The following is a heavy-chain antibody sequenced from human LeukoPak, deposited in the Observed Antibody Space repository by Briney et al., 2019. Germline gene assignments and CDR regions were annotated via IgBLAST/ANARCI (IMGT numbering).Heavy chain of an antibody. CDR3: AGELESNDAFDI. J-gene: IGHJ3*02. V-gene: IGHV3-48*02. D-gene: IGHD4-11*01. Sequence: PGGSLRLSCAASGFTFSRCNMNWVRQAPGKGLEWLSYISTSSSNRYYAGSVKGRFTISRDNAKESLYLQLDSLRDEDTAVYYCAGELESNDAFDICGQGTMVIVSS. CDR2: ISTSSSNR. CDR1: GFTFSRCN.